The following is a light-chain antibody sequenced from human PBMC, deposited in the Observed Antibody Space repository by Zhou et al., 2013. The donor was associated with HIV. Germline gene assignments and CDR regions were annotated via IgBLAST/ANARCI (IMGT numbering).Light chain of an antibody. CDR3: QQGYSVPLS. CDR2: DAS. CDR1: VSIRTF. V-gene: IGKV1-39*01. Sequence: DIQMTQSPSSLSASVGDRVTITCRTRVSIRTFLNWYQQKPGKTPDLLIYDASNLQSGFPSRFNGSGSGTDFTLTINSLRPEDSATYYCQQGYSVPLSFGGGTKV. J-gene: IGKJ4*01.